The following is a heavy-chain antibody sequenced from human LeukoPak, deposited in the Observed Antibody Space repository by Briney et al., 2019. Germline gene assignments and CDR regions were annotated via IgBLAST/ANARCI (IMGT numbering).Heavy chain of an antibody. CDR3: ARDLGYCSGGSCLGTDDAFDI. V-gene: IGHV4-4*07. Sequence: SETLSLTCTVSGGSISKYYWNWIRQPAGKGLEWIGRIYISGSTNHNPSLKSRVTMSVDTSKNQFSLKLSSVTAADTAVYYCARDLGYCSGGSCLGTDDAFDIWGQGTMVTVSS. CDR1: GGSISKYY. D-gene: IGHD2-15*01. CDR2: IYISGST. J-gene: IGHJ3*02.